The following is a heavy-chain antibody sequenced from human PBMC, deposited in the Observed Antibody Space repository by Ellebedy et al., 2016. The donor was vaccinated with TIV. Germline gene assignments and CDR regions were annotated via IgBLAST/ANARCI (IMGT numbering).Heavy chain of an antibody. V-gene: IGHV1-69*13. J-gene: IGHJ5*02. Sequence: AASVKVSCKTSGYSFTGYYIHWVRQAPGQGPEWMGGIIPSFGTTNYAQTFHGRVTITADDSPSTAFMEVRSLRSDDTGDYYCARDMRRVIFGAETWFDLWGQGTLVTVSS. CDR3: ARDMRRVIFGAETWFDL. CDR1: GYSFTGYY. D-gene: IGHD3-3*01. CDR2: IIPSFGTT.